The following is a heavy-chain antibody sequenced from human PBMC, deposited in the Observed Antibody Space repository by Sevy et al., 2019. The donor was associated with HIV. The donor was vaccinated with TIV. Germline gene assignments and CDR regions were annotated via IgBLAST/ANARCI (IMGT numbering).Heavy chain of an antibody. CDR3: ARIYSSSWYNWFDP. CDR2: MSSGTSYT. V-gene: IGHV3-11*06. CDR1: GFTFSDYY. Sequence: GGSLRLSCAASGFTFSDYYMSWIRQAPGKGLEWVSYMSSGTSYTNYADSVKGRFTISRDNAKNSLYLQMNSLRAEDTAVYYCARIYSSSWYNWFDPWGQGTLVTVSS. J-gene: IGHJ5*02. D-gene: IGHD6-13*01.